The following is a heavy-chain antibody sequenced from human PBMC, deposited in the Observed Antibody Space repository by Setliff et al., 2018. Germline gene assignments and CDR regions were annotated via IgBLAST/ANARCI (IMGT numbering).Heavy chain of an antibody. Sequence: GGSLRLSCSASGFTLSTYWMNWVRQAPGKGLEWVAHIKQDGSEEYYVDSVKDRFTISRDNAKKSLYLQMDSLRAEDTAVYYCVRELRVIVGVGIQGVFDIWGQGTMVTVSS. CDR3: VRELRVIVGVGIQGVFDI. J-gene: IGHJ3*02. CDR2: IKQDGSEE. D-gene: IGHD3-22*01. V-gene: IGHV3-7*01. CDR1: GFTLSTYW.